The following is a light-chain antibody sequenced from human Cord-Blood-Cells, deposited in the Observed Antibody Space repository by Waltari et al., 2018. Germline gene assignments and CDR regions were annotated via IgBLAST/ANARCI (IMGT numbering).Light chain of an antibody. V-gene: IGKV3-20*01. CDR1: QSVGSSY. CDR3: QQYGSSPQT. J-gene: IGKJ1*01. Sequence: EIVLTQSPGTLSLSPGERATLSCRASQSVGSSYLAWYEQKTGQAPRLLIYGASIMSTGIPDRFSGIGSGTDFTLTISSLGPEDFAVYYCQQYGSSPQTFGQGTKVEIK. CDR2: GAS.